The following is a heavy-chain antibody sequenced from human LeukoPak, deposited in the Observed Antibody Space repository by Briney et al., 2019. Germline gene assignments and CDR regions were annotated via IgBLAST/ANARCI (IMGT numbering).Heavy chain of an antibody. Sequence: GGSLRLSCTASGFTFGDYAMSWVRQAPGKGLEWVGFIRSKAYGGTTEYAASVKGRFTISRDDSKSIAYLQMNSLKTEDTAVYYCARDGFQQQISGGRYYYYGMDVWGQGTTVTVSS. CDR2: IRSKAYGGTT. CDR1: GFTFGDYA. D-gene: IGHD6-13*01. J-gene: IGHJ6*02. V-gene: IGHV3-49*04. CDR3: ARDGFQQQISGGRYYYYGMDV.